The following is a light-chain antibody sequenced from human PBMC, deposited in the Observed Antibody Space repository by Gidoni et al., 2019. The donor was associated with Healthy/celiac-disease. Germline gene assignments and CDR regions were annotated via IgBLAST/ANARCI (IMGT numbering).Light chain of an antibody. V-gene: IGKV1-39*01. CDR1: QSISSY. CDR3: QQSYSTPWT. Sequence: MTQSPSSLSASVGDRVTITCRASQSISSYLNWYQQKPGKAPKLLIYAASSLQSGVPSRFSGRGSWTDFTLTISSLQPEDFATYYCQQSYSTPWTFGQGTKVEIK. CDR2: AAS. J-gene: IGKJ1*01.